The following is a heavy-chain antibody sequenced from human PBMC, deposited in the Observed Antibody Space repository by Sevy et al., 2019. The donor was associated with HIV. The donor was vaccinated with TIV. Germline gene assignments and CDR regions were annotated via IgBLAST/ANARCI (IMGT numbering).Heavy chain of an antibody. CDR1: GFTFSSYW. CDR3: ARDGGPLRYFDWHHYYGMDV. CDR2: INSDGSST. V-gene: IGHV3-74*01. Sequence: GGSLRLSCAASGFTFSSYWMHWVRQAPGKGLVWVSRINSDGSSTSYADSVKGRFTISRDNAKNTLYLQMNSLRAEDTAVYYCARDGGPLRYFDWHHYYGMDVWGQRTTVTVSS. D-gene: IGHD3-9*01. J-gene: IGHJ6*02.